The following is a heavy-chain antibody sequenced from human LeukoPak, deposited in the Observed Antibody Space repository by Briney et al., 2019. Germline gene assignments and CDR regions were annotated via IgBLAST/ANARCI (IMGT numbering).Heavy chain of an antibody. V-gene: IGHV3-74*01. D-gene: IGHD1-14*01. CDR2: INSDGTRT. CDR1: GFTFGDYA. CDR3: ARQPDY. J-gene: IGHJ4*02. Sequence: GGSLRLSCTASGFTFGDYAMSWVRQAPGKGLVWVSHINSDGTRTNYAASVKGRFTISRDNAKNTVYLQMNSLRAEDTAVYYCARQPDYWGQGTLVTVSS.